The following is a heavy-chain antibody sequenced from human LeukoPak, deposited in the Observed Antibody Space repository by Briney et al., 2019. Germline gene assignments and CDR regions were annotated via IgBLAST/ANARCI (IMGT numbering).Heavy chain of an antibody. Sequence: PGGFLRLSCAASGFTSSTYWMSWARQAPGKGLEWVASIKQDGSETYYVDSVKGRFTLSRDNAKNSLYLQMNSLRADDTAVYYCARDRDSRWDFDLWGRGTLVTVSS. D-gene: IGHD3-22*01. CDR3: ARDRDSRWDFDL. CDR2: IKQDGSET. V-gene: IGHV3-7*01. CDR1: GFTSSTYW. J-gene: IGHJ2*01.